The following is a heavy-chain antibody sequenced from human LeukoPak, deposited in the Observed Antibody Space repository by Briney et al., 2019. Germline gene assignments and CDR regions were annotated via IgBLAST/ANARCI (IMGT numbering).Heavy chain of an antibody. CDR2: IYYSGST. V-gene: IGHV4-39*01. Sequence: PSETLSLTCTVSGGSISSSSYYWGWIRQPPGKGLEWIGSIYYSGSTYYNPSLKSRVTISVDTSKNQFSLKLSSVTAADTAVYYCAPLPRLTAVAQLDYWGQGTLVTVSS. J-gene: IGHJ4*02. CDR3: APLPRLTAVAQLDY. D-gene: IGHD6-19*01. CDR1: GGSISSSSYY.